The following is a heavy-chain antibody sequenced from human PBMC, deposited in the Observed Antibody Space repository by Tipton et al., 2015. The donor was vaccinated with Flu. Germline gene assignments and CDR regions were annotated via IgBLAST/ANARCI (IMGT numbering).Heavy chain of an antibody. J-gene: IGHJ6*02. CDR2: ISGSGGST. D-gene: IGHD3-3*01. V-gene: IGHV3-23*01. CDR1: GFTFSSYA. CDR3: AKYSGGDFWSYYYYGMDV. Sequence: SLRLSCAASGFTFSSYAMSWVRQAPGKGLEWVSAISGSGGSTYYADSVKGRFTISRDNSKNTLYLQMNSLRAEDTAVYYCAKYSGGDFWSYYYYGMDVWGQGTTVTVSS.